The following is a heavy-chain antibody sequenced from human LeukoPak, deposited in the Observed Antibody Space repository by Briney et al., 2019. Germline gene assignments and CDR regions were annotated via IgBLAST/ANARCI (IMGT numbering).Heavy chain of an antibody. Sequence: KPSETLSLTCTVSGDSISSYYWSWLRQPPGKGLEWLGYIYYSGNTNYNPSLKSRVTISVDTSKNQFSLKLGSVTAADTARNYLARVPHYRDYADYWGQGNLVTVSS. CDR1: GDSISSYY. V-gene: IGHV4-59*01. CDR3: ARVPHYRDYADY. D-gene: IGHD4-17*01. CDR2: IYYSGNT. J-gene: IGHJ4*02.